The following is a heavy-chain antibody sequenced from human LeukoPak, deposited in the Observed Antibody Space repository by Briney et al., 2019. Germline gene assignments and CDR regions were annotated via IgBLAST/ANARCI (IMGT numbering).Heavy chain of an antibody. D-gene: IGHD6-13*01. CDR1: GFTFSSYA. J-gene: IGHJ4*02. CDR3: AKYSRPSSQVFDY. V-gene: IGHV3-23*01. Sequence: GGSLRLFCAASGFTFSSYAMSWVRQAPGKGLEWVSAISAGGGSTYYADSVKGRFTISRDNSKNTLYLQMNSLRAEDTAVYFCAKYSRPSSQVFDYWGQGTLATVSP. CDR2: ISAGGGST.